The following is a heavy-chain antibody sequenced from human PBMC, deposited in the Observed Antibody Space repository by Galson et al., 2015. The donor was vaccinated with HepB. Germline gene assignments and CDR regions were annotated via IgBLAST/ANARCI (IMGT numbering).Heavy chain of an antibody. CDR1: GGTFSSCA. V-gene: IGHV1-69*13. Sequence: SVKVSCKASGGTFSSCAISWVRQAPGQGLEWMGGIIPIFGTANYAQKFQGRVTITADESTSTAYMELSSLRSEDTAVYYCASEYYYDSSGYLNWFDPWGQGTLVTVSS. D-gene: IGHD3-22*01. CDR2: IIPIFGTA. J-gene: IGHJ5*02. CDR3: ASEYYYDSSGYLNWFDP.